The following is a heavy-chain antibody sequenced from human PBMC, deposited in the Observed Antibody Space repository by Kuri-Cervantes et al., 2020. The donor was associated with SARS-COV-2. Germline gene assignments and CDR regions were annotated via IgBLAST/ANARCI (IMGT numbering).Heavy chain of an antibody. CDR3: AREGSCSSTSCPSDY. Sequence: SVKVSCKASGGTFSSYAISWVRQAPGQGLEWMGGIIPIFGTANYAQKFQGRVTITADKSTSTDYMELSSLRSEDTAVYYCAREGSCSSTSCPSDYWGQGTLVTVSS. V-gene: IGHV1-69*06. CDR2: IIPIFGTA. J-gene: IGHJ4*02. D-gene: IGHD2-2*01. CDR1: GGTFSSYA.